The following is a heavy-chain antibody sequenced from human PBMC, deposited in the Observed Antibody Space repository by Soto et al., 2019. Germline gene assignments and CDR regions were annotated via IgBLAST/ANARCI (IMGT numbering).Heavy chain of an antibody. CDR3: ARDLDPIDPGIAVAGYNWFDP. J-gene: IGHJ5*02. CDR2: ISAYNGNT. V-gene: IGHV1-18*04. Sequence: ASVKVSCKASGYTFTSYGISWVRQAPGQGLEWMGWISAYNGNTNYAQKLQGRVTMTTDTSTSTAYMELRSLRSDDTAVYYCARDLDPIDPGIAVAGYNWFDPWGQGTLVTVSS. CDR1: GYTFTSYG. D-gene: IGHD6-19*01.